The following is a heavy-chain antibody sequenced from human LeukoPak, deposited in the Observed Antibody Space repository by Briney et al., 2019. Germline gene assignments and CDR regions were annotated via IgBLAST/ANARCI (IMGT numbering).Heavy chain of an antibody. CDR1: GFTFSNYD. CDR3: AKDLSRAVAADWFDP. Sequence: QTGGSLRLSCAASGFTFSNYDMNWVRQAPGKGLEWVSSISDSGGSTYYADSVTGRFTISRDNSKNTLYLKMPTLSAADTAVYYCAKDLSRAVAADWFDPWDQGSLVTVSS. J-gene: IGHJ5*02. D-gene: IGHD6-19*01. V-gene: IGHV3-23*01. CDR2: ISDSGGST.